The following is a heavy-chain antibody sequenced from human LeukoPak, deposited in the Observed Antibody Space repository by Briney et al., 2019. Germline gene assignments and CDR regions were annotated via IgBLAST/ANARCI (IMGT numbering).Heavy chain of an antibody. CDR1: GFTFSSYW. J-gene: IGHJ4*02. Sequence: GGSLRLSCAASGFTFSSYWMSWVRQAPGKGLEWVANIKQDGSEKYYVDSVKGRFTISRDNAKNSLYLQMNSLRAEDTAVYYCAKIGEGGDPYFDYWGQGTLVTVSS. CDR2: IKQDGSEK. V-gene: IGHV3-7*01. D-gene: IGHD2-21*01. CDR3: AKIGEGGDPYFDY.